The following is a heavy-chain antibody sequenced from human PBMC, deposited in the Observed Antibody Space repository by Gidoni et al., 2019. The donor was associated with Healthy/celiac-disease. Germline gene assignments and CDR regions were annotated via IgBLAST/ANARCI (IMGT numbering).Heavy chain of an antibody. V-gene: IGHV5-10-1*01. CDR2: IVPSASYT. CDR1: GYSFISYW. Sequence: VQLVRSGAEVKKPGESLRISCKGSGYSFISYWISWVRQMPGKGLEWMGRIVPSASYTNYSPSFRGHVPISADKSISTAYLQLSSLKASDTAMYYCAHYGSTAGYWGQGTLVTVSS. D-gene: IGHD3-10*01. J-gene: IGHJ4*02. CDR3: AHYGSTAGY.